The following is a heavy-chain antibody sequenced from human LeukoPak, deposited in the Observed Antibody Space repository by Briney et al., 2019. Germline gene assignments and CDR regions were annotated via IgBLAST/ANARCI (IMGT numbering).Heavy chain of an antibody. CDR3: ARSKYSSDVFNI. CDR2: INSDGSST. Sequence: GGSLRLSCAASGFTFSSYWMHWVRQAPGKGLVWVSRINSDGSSTSYADSVKGRFTISRDNAKNTLYLQMNSLRAEDTAVYYCARSKYSSDVFNIWGKGKMATVSS. V-gene: IGHV3-74*01. J-gene: IGHJ3*02. CDR1: GFTFSSYW. D-gene: IGHD6-6*01.